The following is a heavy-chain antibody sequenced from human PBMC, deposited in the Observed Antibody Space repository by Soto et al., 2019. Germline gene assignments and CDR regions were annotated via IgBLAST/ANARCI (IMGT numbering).Heavy chain of an antibody. D-gene: IGHD2-2*01. V-gene: IGHV3-30-3*01. CDR2: ISYDGSNK. Sequence: GGSLRLACAASGFTFSTYAIHWVRQAPGKGLEWVAVISYDGSNKYYADSVKGRFTISRDNTKNTLYLQMNSLRAEDPAVYYCARVPVPYGYQLHHPSHYYGMDVWGQGTTLTVSS. J-gene: IGHJ6*02. CDR1: GFTFSTYA. CDR3: ARVPVPYGYQLHHPSHYYGMDV.